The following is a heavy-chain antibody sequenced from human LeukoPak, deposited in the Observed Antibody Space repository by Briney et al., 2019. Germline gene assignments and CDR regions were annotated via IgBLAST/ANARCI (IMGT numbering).Heavy chain of an antibody. CDR2: IVGGAGGT. CDR1: GFTFSSHG. D-gene: IGHD1-26*01. J-gene: IGHJ6*03. Sequence: GGTLRLSCAASGFTFSSHGMSWVRQAPGKGLEWVSGIVGGAGGTYYADSVKGRFTISRDNSKNTLYLRMNSLRAEDTAVYYCAKGYGWEASYYYYYMDVWGKGTTVTISS. V-gene: IGHV3-23*01. CDR3: AKGYGWEASYYYYYMDV.